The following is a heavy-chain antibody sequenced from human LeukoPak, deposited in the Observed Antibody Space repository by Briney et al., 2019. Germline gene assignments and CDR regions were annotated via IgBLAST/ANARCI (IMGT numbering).Heavy chain of an antibody. CDR2: INPKSGDA. D-gene: IGHD5-24*01. CDR1: GYTFTGYY. CDR3: ARGETEMATTPFDY. V-gene: IGHV1-2*02. J-gene: IGHJ4*02. Sequence: GASVKVSCKASGYTFTGYYLHWVRLAPGQGLDWMGWINPKSGDANYAQKFQGRVTMTRNTSISTAYMELSSLRSEDTAVYYCARGETEMATTPFDYWGQGTLVTVSS.